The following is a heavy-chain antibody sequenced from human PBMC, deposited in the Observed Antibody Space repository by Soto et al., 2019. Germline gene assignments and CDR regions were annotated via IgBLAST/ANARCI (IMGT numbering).Heavy chain of an antibody. Sequence: WETLSLTCTVSGGSISSYYWSWIRQPPGKGLEWIGYIYYSGSTNYNPSLKSRVTISVDTSKNQFSLKLSSVTAADTAVYYCARERVWTTVTTGVPRLFDYWGQGTLVTVSS. J-gene: IGHJ4*02. CDR1: GGSISSYY. CDR2: IYYSGST. CDR3: ARERVWTTVTTGVPRLFDY. D-gene: IGHD4-17*01. V-gene: IGHV4-59*01.